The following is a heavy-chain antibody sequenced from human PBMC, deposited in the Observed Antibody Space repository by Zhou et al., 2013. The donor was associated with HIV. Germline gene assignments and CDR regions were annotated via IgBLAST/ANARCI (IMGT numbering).Heavy chain of an antibody. J-gene: IGHJ4*02. D-gene: IGHD3-22*01. CDR1: GDTFSSSYA. V-gene: IGHV1-69*04. Sequence: QVQLVQSGAEVKKPGSSVKVSCRLSGDTFSSSYAITWVRQAPGQGLEWMGRIIPFFGVPKYAQKFQGRVTITADKSTTTAYMELSSLRSEDTAVYYCARGSNYYDNSGYKYWGQGTLVTVSS. CDR2: IIPFFGVP. CDR3: ARGSNYYDNSGYKY.